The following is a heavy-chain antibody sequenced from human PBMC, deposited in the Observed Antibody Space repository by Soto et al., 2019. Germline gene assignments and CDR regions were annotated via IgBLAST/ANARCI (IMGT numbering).Heavy chain of an antibody. CDR3: ARGGWRQFDY. CDR1: GGSIGSYY. J-gene: IGHJ4*02. D-gene: IGHD3-3*01. V-gene: IGHV4-59*08. CDR2: IYYSGST. Sequence: QVQLQESGPGRVKPSEPLSLTCSVSGGSIGSYYWSWIRQPPGKGLEWIGYIYYSGSTNYNPSLKSRVTISVDTSKNQFSLKLSSVTAADTAVYYCARGGWRQFDYWGQGTLVTVSS.